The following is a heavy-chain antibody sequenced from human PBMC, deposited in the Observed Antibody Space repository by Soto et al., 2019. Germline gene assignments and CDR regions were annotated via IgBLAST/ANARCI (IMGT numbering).Heavy chain of an antibody. Sequence: QVQLVQSGAEVKKPGASVKVSCKASGYTFTGYYMHWVRQAPGQGLEWMGWINPNSGGTNYAQKCQGWVTMTRDTSISTAYMELSRLRSDDTAVYYWARGGPTYSSSALVPTPDFDYWGQGTLVTVSS. CDR1: GYTFTGYY. CDR3: ARGGPTYSSSALVPTPDFDY. CDR2: INPNSGGT. D-gene: IGHD6-6*01. J-gene: IGHJ4*02. V-gene: IGHV1-2*04.